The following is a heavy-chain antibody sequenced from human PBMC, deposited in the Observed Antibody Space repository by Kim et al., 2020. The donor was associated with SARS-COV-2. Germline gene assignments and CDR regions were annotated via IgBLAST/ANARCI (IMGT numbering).Heavy chain of an antibody. Sequence: SETLSLTCTVSGGSISSGGYSWSWIRQHPGKGLECIGYIYYSGSTYYNPSLKSRVTISVDTSKNQFSLKLSSVTAADTAVYYCARGPAGPLDYWGQGTLVTVSS. D-gene: IGHD2-2*01. CDR1: GGSISSGGYS. CDR3: ARGPAGPLDY. V-gene: IGHV4-31*03. CDR2: IYYSGST. J-gene: IGHJ4*02.